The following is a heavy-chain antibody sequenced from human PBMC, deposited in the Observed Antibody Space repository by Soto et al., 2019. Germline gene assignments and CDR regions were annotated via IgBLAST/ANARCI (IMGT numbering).Heavy chain of an antibody. CDR2: IIPIFGTA. CDR3: ARAGGSGHDYPDY. CDR1: GGTFSSHA. D-gene: IGHD5-12*01. Sequence: GASVKVSCKASGGTFSSHAISWVRQAPGQGLEWMGGIIPIFGTANYAQKFQGRVTITADESTTTAYMELSSLRSEDTAVYYCARAGGSGHDYPDYWGQGTLVTSPQ. V-gene: IGHV1-69*13. J-gene: IGHJ4*02.